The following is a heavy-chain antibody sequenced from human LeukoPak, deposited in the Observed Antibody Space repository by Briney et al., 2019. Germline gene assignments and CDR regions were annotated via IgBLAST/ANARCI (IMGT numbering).Heavy chain of an antibody. CDR1: GFTFSRYA. Sequence: GGSLRLSCAASGFTFSRYAMSWVRQAPGMGLEWVTAISDSGISTYYADSVKGRFTISRDNAKNSLFLQMNSLRDEDTAVYYCARGGGARPDYWGQGTLVTVSS. J-gene: IGHJ4*02. V-gene: IGHV3-23*01. CDR3: ARGGGARPDY. CDR2: ISDSGIST. D-gene: IGHD3-10*01.